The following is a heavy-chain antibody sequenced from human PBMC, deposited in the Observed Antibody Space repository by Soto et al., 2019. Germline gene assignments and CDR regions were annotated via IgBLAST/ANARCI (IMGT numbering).Heavy chain of an antibody. V-gene: IGHV1-69*01. CDR1: GGTFSSYA. J-gene: IGHJ6*02. D-gene: IGHD2-15*01. CDR3: ARKLGYCSGGSCYAPLYYYYGMDI. Sequence: QVQLVQSGAEVKKPGSSVKVSCKASGGTFSSYAISWVRQAPGQGLEWMGGIIPIFGTANYAQKFQGRVTITADESTSTAYMELSSLRSEDTAVYYCARKLGYCSGGSCYAPLYYYYGMDIWGQGTTVTVSS. CDR2: IIPIFGTA.